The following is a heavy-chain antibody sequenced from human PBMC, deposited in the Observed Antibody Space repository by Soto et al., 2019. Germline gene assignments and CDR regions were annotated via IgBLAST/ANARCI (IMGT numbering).Heavy chain of an antibody. CDR3: ARGSPAPYSYGYGLFDY. Sequence: QVQLVQSGAEVKKPGSSVKVSCKASGGTFSSYAISWVRQAPGQGLEWMGGIIPIFGTANYAQKFQGRVTITADESTSTAYMELSSLRAEDPAVYYCARGSPAPYSYGYGLFDYWGQGTLVTVSS. CDR1: GGTFSSYA. V-gene: IGHV1-69*01. CDR2: IIPIFGTA. D-gene: IGHD5-18*01. J-gene: IGHJ4*02.